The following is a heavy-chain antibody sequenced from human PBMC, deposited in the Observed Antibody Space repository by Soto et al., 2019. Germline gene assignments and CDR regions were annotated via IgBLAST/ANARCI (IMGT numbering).Heavy chain of an antibody. V-gene: IGHV3-23*01. Sequence: EVQLLESGGGLVQPGGSLRLSCAASGFTFSTYGMSWARQAPGKGLEWVSGISGSGGSTYYADSVKGRFTLSRDNSKNTLYLQMNSLRAEDTAIYYCAKTRRYCTTTTCQYFYYDMDVWGQGTTVIFSS. CDR2: ISGSGGST. CDR1: GFTFSTYG. D-gene: IGHD2-2*01. CDR3: AKTRRYCTTTTCQYFYYDMDV. J-gene: IGHJ6*02.